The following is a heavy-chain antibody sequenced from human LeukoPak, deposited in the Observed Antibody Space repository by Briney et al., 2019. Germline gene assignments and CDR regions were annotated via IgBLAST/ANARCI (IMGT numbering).Heavy chain of an antibody. CDR2: INPSGGST. CDR3: ARKVLPRHLEFDY. J-gene: IGHJ4*02. V-gene: IGHV1-46*01. CDR1: GGTFSSYA. Sequence: ASVKVSCKASGGTFSSYAISWVRQAPGQGLEWMGIINPSGGSTSYAQKFQGRVTMTRDTSTSTVYMELSSLRSEDTAVYYCARKVLPRHLEFDYWGQGTLVIVSS.